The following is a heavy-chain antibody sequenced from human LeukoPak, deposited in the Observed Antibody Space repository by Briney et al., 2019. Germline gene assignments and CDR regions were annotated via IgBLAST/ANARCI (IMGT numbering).Heavy chain of an antibody. CDR3: AKVKPTYGSGSYYSWYFDY. CDR1: GFTFSSYA. Sequence: GGSLRLSCAASGFTFSSYAMNWVRQAPGKGLEWVAVISYDGTNKYYADSVKGRFTISRDNSKNTLYLQMNSPRAEDTAVYYCAKVKPTYGSGSYYSWYFDYWGQGTLVTVSS. CDR2: ISYDGTNK. V-gene: IGHV3-30-3*01. D-gene: IGHD3-10*01. J-gene: IGHJ4*02.